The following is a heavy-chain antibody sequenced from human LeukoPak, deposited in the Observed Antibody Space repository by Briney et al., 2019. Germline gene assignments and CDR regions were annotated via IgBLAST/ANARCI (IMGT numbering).Heavy chain of an antibody. CDR3: AKDQQYSSSWSGNGYYYGMDV. CDR1: GFTFSSYA. V-gene: IGHV3-30-3*01. J-gene: IGHJ6*02. CDR2: ISYDGSNK. Sequence: GGSLRLSCAASGFTFSSYAMHWVRQAPGKGLEWVAVISYDGSNKYYADSVKGRFTISRDNSKNTLYLQMNSLRAEDTAVYYCAKDQQYSSSWSGNGYYYGMDVWGQGTTVTVSS. D-gene: IGHD6-13*01.